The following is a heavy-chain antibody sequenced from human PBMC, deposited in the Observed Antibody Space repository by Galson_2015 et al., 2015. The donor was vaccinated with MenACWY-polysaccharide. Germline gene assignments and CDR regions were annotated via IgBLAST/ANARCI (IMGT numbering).Heavy chain of an antibody. CDR2: IYYTGAP. D-gene: IGHD4-23*01. Sequence: ETLSLTCAVSGGSISGYYWSWICQPPGKGLEWIGSIYYTGAPNYSPSLRSRVTMSVDTSKNQFSLRLTSATAADTALYYCARYGGNPSTYFDYWGRGTLATVSS. CDR1: GGSISGYY. J-gene: IGHJ4*02. CDR3: ARYGGNPSTYFDY. V-gene: IGHV4-59*08.